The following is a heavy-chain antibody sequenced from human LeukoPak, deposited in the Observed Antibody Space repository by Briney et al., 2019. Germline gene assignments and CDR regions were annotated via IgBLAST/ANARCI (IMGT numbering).Heavy chain of an antibody. CDR3: ARAKIAAAGTGAFDV. CDR2: FSATDGSA. V-gene: IGHV3-23*01. Sequence: GGSLRLSCAASGFTFSSYAMTWVRQAPGKGRDWVSAFSATDGSAQYAESVEGRFTISRDNSKNTLFLQMNSLGAEDTAVYYCARAKIAAAGTGAFDVWGQGTLVTVSS. D-gene: IGHD6-13*01. CDR1: GFTFSSYA. J-gene: IGHJ3*01.